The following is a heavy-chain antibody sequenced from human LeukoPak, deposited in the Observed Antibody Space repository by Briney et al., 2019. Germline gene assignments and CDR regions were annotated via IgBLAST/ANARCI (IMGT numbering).Heavy chain of an antibody. CDR3: ATYCSSTSCYGPQFFDY. V-gene: IGHV1-69*05. J-gene: IGHJ4*02. CDR1: GGTFSSYA. Sequence: GASVKVSCKASGGTFSSYAISWVRQAPGQGLEWMGGIIPIFGTANYAQKFQGRVTITTDESTSTAYMELSRLRSEDTAVYYCATYCSSTSCYGPQFFDYWGQGTLVTVSS. CDR2: IIPIFGTA. D-gene: IGHD2-2*01.